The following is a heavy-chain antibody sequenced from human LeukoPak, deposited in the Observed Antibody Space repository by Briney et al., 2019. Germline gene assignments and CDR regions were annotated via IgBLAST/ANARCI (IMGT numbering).Heavy chain of an antibody. Sequence: ASVKVSCKASGYTFTDYYMHWVRQAPGQGFEWMRWINPNSGDTNYAQKFQGRVTMTRDTSISTAHMELSRLRSDDTAVYYCARANFLYCSSTTCLFDYWGRGTLVIVSS. J-gene: IGHJ4*02. V-gene: IGHV1-2*02. CDR3: ARANFLYCSSTTCLFDY. CDR1: GYTFTDYY. CDR2: INPNSGDT. D-gene: IGHD2-2*01.